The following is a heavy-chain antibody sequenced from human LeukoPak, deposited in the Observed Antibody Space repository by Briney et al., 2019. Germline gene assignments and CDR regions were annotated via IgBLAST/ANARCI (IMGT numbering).Heavy chain of an antibody. D-gene: IGHD2-15*01. Sequence: SETLSLTCTVSGGSISSYYWSWIRQPPGKGLEWIGYIYYTGSTYYNPSLESRVSISVDTSKNQFSLKLSSVTAADTAVYYCARDQTPDYFDYWGQGTLVTVSS. CDR3: ARDQTPDYFDY. CDR2: IYYTGST. J-gene: IGHJ4*02. V-gene: IGHV4-59*06. CDR1: GGSISSYY.